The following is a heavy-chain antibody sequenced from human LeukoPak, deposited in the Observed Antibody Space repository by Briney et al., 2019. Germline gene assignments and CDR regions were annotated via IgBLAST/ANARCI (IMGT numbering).Heavy chain of an antibody. CDR2: IYHSGST. CDR3: ARRETYYDFWSGSNPAWFDP. CDR1: GYSISSGYY. Sequence: SETLSLTCAVSGYSISSGYYWGWIRRPPGKGLEWIGSIYHSGSTYYNPSLKSRVTISVDTSKNQFSLKLSSVTAADTAVYYCARRETYYDFWSGSNPAWFDPWGQGTLVTVSS. D-gene: IGHD3-3*01. V-gene: IGHV4-38-2*01. J-gene: IGHJ5*02.